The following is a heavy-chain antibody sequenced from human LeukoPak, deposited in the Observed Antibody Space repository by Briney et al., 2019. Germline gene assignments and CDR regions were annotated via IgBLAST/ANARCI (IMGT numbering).Heavy chain of an antibody. CDR1: GGSISSYY. V-gene: IGHV4-4*07. CDR2: IYTSGST. CDR3: ARDRDWNYAFDI. D-gene: IGHD1-7*01. J-gene: IGHJ3*02. Sequence: SETLSLTCTVSGGSISSYYWSCIRQPAGKGPEWIGRIYTSGSTNYNPSLKSRVTMSVDTSKNQFSLKLSSVTAADTAVFYCARDRDWNYAFDIWGQGTMVTVSS.